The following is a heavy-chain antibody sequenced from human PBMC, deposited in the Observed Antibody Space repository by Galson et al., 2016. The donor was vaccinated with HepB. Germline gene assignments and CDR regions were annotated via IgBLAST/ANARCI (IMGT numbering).Heavy chain of an antibody. CDR1: GLTVSNNY. CDR2: IYSTGST. J-gene: IGHJ4*02. D-gene: IGHD3-16*01. V-gene: IGHV3-53*01. CDR3: ARDGGVKVGGDY. Sequence: SLRLSCAASGLTVSNNYMTWVRQAPGKGLEWVSVIYSTGSTKYADSVKGRFTISRDSSKNTLYLQMNSLRAEDTAVYYCARDGGVKVGGDYWGQGTLVTDSS.